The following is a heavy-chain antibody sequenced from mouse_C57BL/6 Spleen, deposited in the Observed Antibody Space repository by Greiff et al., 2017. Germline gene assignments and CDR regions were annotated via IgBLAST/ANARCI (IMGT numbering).Heavy chain of an antibody. J-gene: IGHJ2*01. CDR1: GYTFTSYW. CDR3: ARDDYDGGRYFDY. D-gene: IGHD2-4*01. V-gene: IGHV1-52*01. Sequence: QVPVKQPGAELVRPGSSVKLSCKASGYTFTSYWMHWVKQRPIQGLEWIGNIDPSDSETHYNQKFKDKATLTVDKSSSTAYMQLSSLTSEDSAVYYCARDDYDGGRYFDYWGQGTTLTVSS. CDR2: IDPSDSET.